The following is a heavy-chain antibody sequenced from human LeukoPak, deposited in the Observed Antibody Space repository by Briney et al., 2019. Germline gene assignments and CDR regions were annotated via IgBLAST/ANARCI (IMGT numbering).Heavy chain of an antibody. Sequence: GESLRLSCAASGFTFSRSWMNWIRRAPGKGLEWVANINPDGNEKRFVDSVEGRFTMSRDNAKNSLYLQMNSLRVEDTATYYCAAWADRGYTYWGQGILVTVSS. J-gene: IGHJ4*02. CDR2: INPDGNEK. CDR3: AAWADRGYTY. V-gene: IGHV3-7*01. D-gene: IGHD2-2*02. CDR1: GFTFSRSW.